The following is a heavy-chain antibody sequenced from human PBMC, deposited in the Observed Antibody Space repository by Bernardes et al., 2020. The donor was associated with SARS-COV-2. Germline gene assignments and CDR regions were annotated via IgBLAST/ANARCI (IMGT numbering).Heavy chain of an antibody. CDR3: ARDSYSGTYFNYSYYGLDV. CDR1: GYTFTGYY. D-gene: IGHD1-26*01. J-gene: IGHJ6*02. V-gene: IGHV1-2*02. CDR2: INPNSGGT. Sequence: ASVKVSCKASGYTFTGYYIHWVRQAPGQGLEWMGWINPNSGGTNYAQKFQGRVTMTRDTSVSTAYMELTRLRSDDTAVYYCARDSYSGTYFNYSYYGLDVWGQGTTVAVSS.